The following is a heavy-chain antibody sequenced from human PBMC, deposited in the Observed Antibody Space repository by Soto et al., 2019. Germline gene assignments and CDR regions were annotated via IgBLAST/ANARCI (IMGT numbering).Heavy chain of an antibody. Sequence: EVQLLDSGGGLVQPGGSLRLSCAASGFSFSDYAMNWVRQAPGKGLEWVAEISATGGSTFYADFVKGWFTISRDHSKNTRYLHLTRLRDEDTARYYCAKASSAWYDSKSYYFDDWGPGTLVTVSS. V-gene: IGHV3-23*01. D-gene: IGHD6-19*01. CDR1: GFSFSDYA. CDR2: ISATGGST. CDR3: AKASSAWYDSKSYYFDD. J-gene: IGHJ4*02.